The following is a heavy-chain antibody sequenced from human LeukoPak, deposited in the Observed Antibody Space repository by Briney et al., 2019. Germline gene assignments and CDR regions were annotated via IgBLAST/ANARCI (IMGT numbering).Heavy chain of an antibody. J-gene: IGHJ4*02. CDR1: GGSISSYY. D-gene: IGHD3-9*01. CDR2: IYYSGST. Sequence: SETLSLTCTVSGGSISSYYWSWIRQPPGKGLELIGDIYYSGSTNYNPSLKSRVTISVDTSKNPFSLKLSSVTAADTAVYYCARGSKGQILRYFDWSPYYFDYWGQGTLVTVSS. CDR3: ARGSKGQILRYFDWSPYYFDY. V-gene: IGHV4-59*01.